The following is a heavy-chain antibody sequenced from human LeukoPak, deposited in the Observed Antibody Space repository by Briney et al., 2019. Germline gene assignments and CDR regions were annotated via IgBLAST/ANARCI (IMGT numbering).Heavy chain of an antibody. Sequence: SVTVSCNASGGPFSSYACSWVRQAPGQGLEWMGEIIPIFGTANYPQKFRRRVMFTADASTSTAYMELSSLTSDDTAVYYCARGQWGYSYASDYYYYYMDVWGKGTTVTVSS. CDR2: IIPIFGTA. D-gene: IGHD5-18*01. CDR3: ARGQWGYSYASDYYYYYMDV. J-gene: IGHJ6*03. CDR1: GGPFSSYA. V-gene: IGHV1-69*13.